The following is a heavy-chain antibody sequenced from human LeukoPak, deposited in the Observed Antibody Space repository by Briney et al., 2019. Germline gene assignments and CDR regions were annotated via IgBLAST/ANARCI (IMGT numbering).Heavy chain of an antibody. Sequence: PSQTLSLTCTVSGGPISSGGYYWSWIRQHPGKGLEWIGYIYYSGSTYYNPSLKSRVTISVDTSKNQFSLKLSSVTAADTAVYYCARHSTPSVWSGYYDYYYYYGMDVWGQGTTVTVSS. CDR1: GGPISSGGYY. CDR3: ARHSTPSVWSGYYDYYYYYGMDV. V-gene: IGHV4-31*03. J-gene: IGHJ6*02. D-gene: IGHD3-3*01. CDR2: IYYSGST.